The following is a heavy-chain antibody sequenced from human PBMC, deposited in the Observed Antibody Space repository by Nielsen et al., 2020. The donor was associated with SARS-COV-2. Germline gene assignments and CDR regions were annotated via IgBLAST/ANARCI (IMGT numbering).Heavy chain of an antibody. Sequence: WIRQPPGKGLEWVANIKQDGSEKYYADSVKGRFTISRDNAKNSLYLQMNSLRAEDTAVYYCARDRRTYYDILTGGGSAFDIWGQGTMVTVSS. CDR2: IKQDGSEK. D-gene: IGHD3-9*01. CDR3: ARDRRTYYDILTGGGSAFDI. J-gene: IGHJ3*02. V-gene: IGHV3-7*01.